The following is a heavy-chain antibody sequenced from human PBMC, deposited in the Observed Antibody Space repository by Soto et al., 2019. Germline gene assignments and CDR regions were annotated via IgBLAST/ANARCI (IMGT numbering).Heavy chain of an antibody. D-gene: IGHD3-16*02. CDR2: ISSSSSTI. V-gene: IGHV3-48*01. J-gene: IGHJ4*02. CDR3: ARSLGELSFNYFDY. Sequence: GGSLRLSCAASGFTFSSYSMNWVRQAPGKGLEWVSYISSSSSTIYYADSVKGRFTISRDNAKNSLYLQMNSLRAEDTAVYYCARSLGELSFNYFDYWGQGTLVTVSS. CDR1: GFTFSSYS.